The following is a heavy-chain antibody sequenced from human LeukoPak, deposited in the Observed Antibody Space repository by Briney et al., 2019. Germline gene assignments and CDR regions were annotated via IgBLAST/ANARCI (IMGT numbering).Heavy chain of an antibody. CDR3: VKDLPSPDPYTNYLFDY. CDR1: GLRFSTYG. J-gene: IGHJ4*02. V-gene: IGHV3-30*02. Sequence: PGGSLRLSCAASGLRFSTYGMHWVRQAPGKGLEWVAYIRHDGTNEHYADSAKGRFTISRDNPKNTLYLQMNSLRAEDTAIYYCVKDLPSPDPYTNYLFDYWGQGTLVTVSS. D-gene: IGHD4-11*01. CDR2: IRHDGTNE.